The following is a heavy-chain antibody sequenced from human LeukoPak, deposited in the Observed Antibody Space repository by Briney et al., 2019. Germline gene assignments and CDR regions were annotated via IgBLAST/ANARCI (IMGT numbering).Heavy chain of an antibody. CDR2: IAYVGIT. Sequence: PSETLSLTCTASGDSISTPSYWWGWMRQSPGKGLEWIGSIAYVGITSYNPSLRSRVTISIDTSKNQFSLQLTSVTAADTAVYYCTRLPLDYSVDQWGQGTLVSVSS. D-gene: IGHD4-11*01. J-gene: IGHJ4*02. CDR1: GDSISTPSYW. V-gene: IGHV4-39*01. CDR3: TRLPLDYSVDQ.